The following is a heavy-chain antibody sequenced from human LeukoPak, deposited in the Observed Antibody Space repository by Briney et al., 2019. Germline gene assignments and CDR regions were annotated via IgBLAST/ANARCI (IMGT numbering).Heavy chain of an antibody. D-gene: IGHD2-15*01. CDR2: INHSGST. Sequence: SSETLSLTCAASGWTFSGYYWSWIRQPPGKGLEWIGEINHSGSTNYNPSLKSRVTISVDTSKNQFSLKLSSVTAADTAVYYCARVKGEYCSGGSCPLDYWGQGTLVTVSS. CDR1: GWTFSGYY. V-gene: IGHV4-34*01. CDR3: ARVKGEYCSGGSCPLDY. J-gene: IGHJ4*02.